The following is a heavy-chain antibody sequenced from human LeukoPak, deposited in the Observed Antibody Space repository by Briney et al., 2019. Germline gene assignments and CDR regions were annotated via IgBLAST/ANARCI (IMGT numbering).Heavy chain of an antibody. CDR3: ARGTKKYYDILTGRGYFDY. V-gene: IGHV1-46*01. J-gene: IGHJ4*02. CDR2: INPSGGST. CDR1: GYTFTSYY. D-gene: IGHD3-9*01. Sequence: GASVKVSCKASGYTFTSYYMHWVRQAPGQGLEWMGIINPSGGSTSYAQKFQGRVTMTRDTSTSTAYMELRSLRSDDTAVYYCARGTKKYYDILTGRGYFDYWGQGTLVTVSS.